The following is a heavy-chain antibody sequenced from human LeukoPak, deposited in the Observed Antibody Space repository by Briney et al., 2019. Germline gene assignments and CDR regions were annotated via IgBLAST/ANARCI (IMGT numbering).Heavy chain of an antibody. D-gene: IGHD6-19*01. J-gene: IGHJ4*02. CDR2: INPNSGGT. Sequence: EASVKVSCKASGYTFTAYCIHWVRQAPGQGLEWMGWINPNSGGTISAQKFQGRLTMTRDTSLTTAYMELSRLRSDDTAVYYCARESAVAKDFDHWGQGTLVTVSS. CDR1: GYTFTAYC. CDR3: ARESAVAKDFDH. V-gene: IGHV1-2*02.